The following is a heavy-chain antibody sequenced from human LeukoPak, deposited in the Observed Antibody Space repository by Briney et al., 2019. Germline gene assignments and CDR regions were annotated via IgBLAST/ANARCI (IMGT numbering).Heavy chain of an antibody. CDR3: AITYYYDSSGYWRDGYMDV. Sequence: QPGGSLRLSCEPSGFNFSSYPMHWVRQAPGKGLEWVALIPYDGSNKYYADSVKGRFTISRDNSKNTLYLQMNSLRADDTAVYHCAITYYYDSSGYWRDGYMDVWGKGTTVTVSS. D-gene: IGHD3-22*01. CDR2: IPYDGSNK. J-gene: IGHJ6*04. CDR1: GFNFSSYP. V-gene: IGHV3-30*04.